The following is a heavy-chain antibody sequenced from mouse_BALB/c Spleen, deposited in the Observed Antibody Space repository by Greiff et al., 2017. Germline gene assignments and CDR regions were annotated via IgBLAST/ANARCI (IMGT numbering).Heavy chain of an antibody. D-gene: IGHD5-1*01. V-gene: IGHV1-69*02. CDR1: GYTFTSYW. J-gene: IGHJ3*01. CDR3: ARGNEYGAY. Sequence: QVQLKQPGAELVKPGASVKLSCKASGYTFTSYWMHWVKQRPGQGLEWIGEIDPSDSYTNYNQKFKGKATLTVDKSSSTAYMQLSSLTSEDSAVYYCARGNEYGAYWGQGTLVTVSA. CDR2: IDPSDSYT.